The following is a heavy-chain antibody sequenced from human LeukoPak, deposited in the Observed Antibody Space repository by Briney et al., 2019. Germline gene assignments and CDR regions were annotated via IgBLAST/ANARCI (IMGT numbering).Heavy chain of an antibody. CDR2: ISPGDSDA. CDR3: ARRYCSSTGCNPYFFDY. CDR1: GSPFTNYY. J-gene: IGHJ4*02. V-gene: IGHV5-51*01. D-gene: IGHD2-2*01. Sequence: GEPLNISCKASGSPFTNYYIGWVRQTPGKGLEWMGIISPGDSDARYSPSFQGQVTISADKSISTAYLRWSSLKASDTAMYYCARRYCSSTGCNPYFFDYWGQGTLVTVSS.